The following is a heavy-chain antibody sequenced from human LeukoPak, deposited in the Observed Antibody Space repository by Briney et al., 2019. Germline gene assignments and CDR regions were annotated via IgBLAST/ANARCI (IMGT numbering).Heavy chain of an antibody. J-gene: IGHJ4*02. D-gene: IGHD1-26*01. Sequence: TGGFLRLSCAASGFTVSSNYMSWVRQAPGKGLEWVAYIRYDGSDKYYIDSVKGRFTIARDNPKETLYLQMTSLSHDDTAVYFCVKDVGVGASYFDNWGQGTLVAVSS. V-gene: IGHV3-30*02. CDR1: GFTVSSNY. CDR3: VKDVGVGASYFDN. CDR2: IRYDGSDK.